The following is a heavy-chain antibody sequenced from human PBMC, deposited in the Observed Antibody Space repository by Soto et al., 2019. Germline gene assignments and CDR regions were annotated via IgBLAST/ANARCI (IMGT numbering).Heavy chain of an antibody. CDR3: ARDPVITGTTPGRYNWFDP. CDR1: GDSVSSNSAA. J-gene: IGHJ5*02. Sequence: SQTLSLTCAMSGDSVSSNSAAWNWIRQSPSRGLEWLGRTYYRSKWYNDYAVSVKSRITINPDTSKNQFSLQLNSVTPEDTAVYYCARDPVITGTTPGRYNWFDPWGQGTLVTVSS. D-gene: IGHD1-7*01. CDR2: TYYRSKWYN. V-gene: IGHV6-1*01.